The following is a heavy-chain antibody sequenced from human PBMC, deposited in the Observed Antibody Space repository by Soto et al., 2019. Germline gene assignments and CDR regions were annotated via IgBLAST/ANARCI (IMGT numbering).Heavy chain of an antibody. CDR3: ARGYYHDRDVDF. CDR1: GYMFTAFY. D-gene: IGHD3-22*01. J-gene: IGHJ4*02. V-gene: IGHV1-2*02. Sequence: QVQLVQSGAEVQKPGASVKVSCKASGYMFTAFYMHWVRQAPGQGLEWMGWLKPNSGGTTYGQKFQGRVTMTRDKSISTAYMELTKLTSDDTAIYFCARGYYHDRDVDFWGQGSLVTVSS. CDR2: LKPNSGGT.